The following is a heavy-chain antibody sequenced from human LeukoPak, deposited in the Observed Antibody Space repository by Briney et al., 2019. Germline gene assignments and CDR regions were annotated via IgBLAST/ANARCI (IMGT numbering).Heavy chain of an antibody. CDR3: AKRGPHDSSGYYGPTFDY. Sequence: GGSLRLSCAASGFTFSSYAMSWVRQAPGKGLEWVSAISGSGGSTYYADSVKGRFTISRDNSKNTLYLQMNSLRAEDTAVYYCAKRGPHDSSGYYGPTFDYWGQGTLVTVSS. V-gene: IGHV3-23*01. J-gene: IGHJ4*02. CDR2: ISGSGGST. D-gene: IGHD3-22*01. CDR1: GFTFSSYA.